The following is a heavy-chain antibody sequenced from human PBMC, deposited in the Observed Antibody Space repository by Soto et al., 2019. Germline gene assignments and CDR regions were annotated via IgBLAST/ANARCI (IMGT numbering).Heavy chain of an antibody. D-gene: IGHD3-16*01. V-gene: IGHV4-31*03. CDR2: SYYSGST. J-gene: IGHJ6*02. Sequence: QVQLQESGPGLVKPSQTLSLTCTVSGGSISSGGYYWSWIRQHPGKGLEWIGYSYYSGSTYYNPSHKRRLTRSVDTSKMQFSLKLSSVTAADTAVYYCARDAPIGAGYYYGMDVWGQGTTVTVSS. CDR1: GGSISSGGYY. CDR3: ARDAPIGAGYYYGMDV.